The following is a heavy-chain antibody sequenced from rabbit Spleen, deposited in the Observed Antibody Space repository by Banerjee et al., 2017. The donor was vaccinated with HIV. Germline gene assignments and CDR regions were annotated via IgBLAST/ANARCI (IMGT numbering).Heavy chain of an antibody. J-gene: IGHJ4*01. CDR2: IYIGGGNT. CDR1: GFSFSSKAV. V-gene: IGHV1S45*01. D-gene: IGHD4-1*01. Sequence: QQRLVESGGGLVKPGASLTLTCKASGFSFSSKAVMCWVRQAPGKGLEWIACIYIGGGNTYYATWARGRFTISKTSSTTVTLQMTGLTAADTATYFCARSGYVGWGGDGDLMGNKLWGPGTLVTVS. CDR3: ARSGYVGWGGDGDLMGNKL.